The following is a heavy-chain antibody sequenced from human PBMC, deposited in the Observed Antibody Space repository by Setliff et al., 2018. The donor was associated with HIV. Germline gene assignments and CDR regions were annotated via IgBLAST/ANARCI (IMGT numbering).Heavy chain of an antibody. Sequence: PGGSLRLSCAASGFTFSSHAMSWVRQAPGKGLEWLSGISANGISTYYADSVKGRLTISRDNAKNALYLFMHSLRAEDTAVYYCAKAARDYYDSSGYYIGIDYWGRGTLVTVSS. CDR2: ISANGIST. CDR3: AKAARDYYDSSGYYIGIDY. CDR1: GFTFSSHA. D-gene: IGHD3-22*01. J-gene: IGHJ4*02. V-gene: IGHV3-23*01.